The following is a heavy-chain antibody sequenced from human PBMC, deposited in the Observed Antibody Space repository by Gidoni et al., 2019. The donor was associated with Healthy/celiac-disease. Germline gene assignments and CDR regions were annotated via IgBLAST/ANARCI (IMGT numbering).Heavy chain of an antibody. CDR1: GGSVSNADYY. CDR3: ARDVRYSSSWSHFDF. CDR2: VYYRGTT. J-gene: IGHJ4*02. Sequence: QLHLQESGPRLVRPSETLSLTCPVSGGSVSNADYYWGWIRQSPGKGLGWIGTVYYRGTTYYNPSLKSRVTISPDTSQNQFSLRLSSVTAADTAVYYCARDVRYSSSWSHFDFWGQGTLVTVSS. D-gene: IGHD6-13*01. V-gene: IGHV4-39*07.